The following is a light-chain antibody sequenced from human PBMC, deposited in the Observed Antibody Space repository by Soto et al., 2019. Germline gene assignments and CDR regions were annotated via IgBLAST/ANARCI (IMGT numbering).Light chain of an antibody. CDR1: SNDVGGYNY. CDR3: CSYAGSYYV. CDR2: DVN. Sequence: QSALTQPHSVSGSPGQSVTISCTGTSNDVGGYNYVSWYQHHPGKAPKLMIYDVNKRPSGVPDRFSGSKSGNTASLTIAGLQAEEAAYYYCCSYAGSYYVFGTGTKLTVL. J-gene: IGLJ1*01. V-gene: IGLV2-11*01.